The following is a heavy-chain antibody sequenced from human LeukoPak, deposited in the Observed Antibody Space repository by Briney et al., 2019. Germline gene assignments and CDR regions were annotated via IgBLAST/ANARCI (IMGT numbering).Heavy chain of an antibody. V-gene: IGHV3-23*01. CDR3: AKDLDYDILTGYWDY. Sequence: GGSLRLSSAASGFTFSSYAMSWVRQAPGKGLEWVSAISGSGGSTYYADSVKGRFTISRDNSKNTLYLQMNSLRAEDTAVYYCAKDLDYDILTGYWDYWGQGTLVTVSS. CDR2: ISGSGGST. CDR1: GFTFSSYA. D-gene: IGHD3-9*01. J-gene: IGHJ4*02.